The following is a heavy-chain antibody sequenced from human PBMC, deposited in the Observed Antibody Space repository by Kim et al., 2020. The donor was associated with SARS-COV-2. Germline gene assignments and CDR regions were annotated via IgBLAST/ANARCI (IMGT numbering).Heavy chain of an antibody. J-gene: IGHJ4*02. CDR1: GFTFSSYA. CDR3: AKGRYNILTLESADDY. CDR2: ISGSGGST. D-gene: IGHD3-9*01. Sequence: GGSLRLSCAASGFTFSSYAMSWVRQAPVKGLEWVSSISGSGGSTYYADSAKGRFTISRDNSKNTLYLQMNSLRAEDTAVYYCAKGRYNILTLESADDYWGQGTLVTVSS. V-gene: IGHV3-23*01.